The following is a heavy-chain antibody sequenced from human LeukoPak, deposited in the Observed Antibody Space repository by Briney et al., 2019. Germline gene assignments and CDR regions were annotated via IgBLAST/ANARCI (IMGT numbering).Heavy chain of an antibody. D-gene: IGHD2-2*02. J-gene: IGHJ5*02. CDR1: GYTFTGYY. V-gene: IGHV1-2*02. CDR2: INPNSGGT. CDR3: ARNLPAAIKRISWFDP. Sequence: GAPVKVSCKASGYTFTGYYVHWVRQAPGQGLEWMGWINPNSGGTNYAQKFQGRVTMTRDTSISTAYMELSRLRSDDTAVYYCARNLPAAIKRISWFDPWGPGTLVTVSS.